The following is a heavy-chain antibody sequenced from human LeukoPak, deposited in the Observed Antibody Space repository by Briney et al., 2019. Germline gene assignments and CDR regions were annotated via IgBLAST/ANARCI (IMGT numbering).Heavy chain of an antibody. J-gene: IGHJ5*02. CDR3: GRHLGVPAAGRCDP. Sequence: GESLKISCKGSGYSFTSYWIAWARQIPGQGMGWIGIIQPGDSDTRYSPPFQGQVTLSAQKPIRTTYLQWRTLTSPHTALYYIGRHLGVPAAGRCDPWGEGTLVSVSS. CDR1: GYSFTSYW. CDR2: IQPGDSDT. D-gene: IGHD6-13*01. V-gene: IGHV5-51*01.